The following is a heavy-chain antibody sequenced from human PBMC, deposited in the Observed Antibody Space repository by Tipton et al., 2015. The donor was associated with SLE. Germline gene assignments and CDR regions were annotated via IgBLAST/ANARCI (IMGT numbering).Heavy chain of an antibody. D-gene: IGHD7-27*01. CDR1: GFTFDDYA. Sequence: SLRLSCVASGFTFDDYAMHWVRQAPGKGLEWVAGVSWNSDLTGYADSVKGRFTISRDNAKNSLYLEMNNLRVEDTASYYCLGKFDYWRRGTPVTVSS. V-gene: IGHV3-9*01. J-gene: IGHJ4*02. CDR3: LGKFDY. CDR2: VSWNSDLT.